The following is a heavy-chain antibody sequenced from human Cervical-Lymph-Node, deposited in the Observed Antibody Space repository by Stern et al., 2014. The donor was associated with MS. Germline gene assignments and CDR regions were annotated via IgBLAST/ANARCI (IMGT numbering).Heavy chain of an antibody. CDR1: GDSISSYTHY. V-gene: IGHV4-39*01. J-gene: IGHJ4*02. D-gene: IGHD2-8*02. CDR3: AKHACTGAACPFDL. CDR2: VYYSGAT. Sequence: QVQLQESGPGLVKPSETLSLTCAVSGDSISSYTHYWAWIRQPPGKGLEWIGSVYYSGATYYNPSLKSPVTIYVDTSKNHFSLGLNPVTAADTAVYYCAKHACTGAACPFDLWGQGTLVTVSS.